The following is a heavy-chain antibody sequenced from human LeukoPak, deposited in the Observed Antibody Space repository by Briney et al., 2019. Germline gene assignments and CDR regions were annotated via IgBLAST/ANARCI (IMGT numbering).Heavy chain of an antibody. CDR1: GGSIRTSSYY. Sequence: SETLSLTCVVSGGSIRTSSYYWAWIRQPPGKGLEWIVSMYYSGSIYYNSSLKSLITVSVDTSKTQFSLKLSSVTAADTAVYYCARLNPLAAFDIWGQGTMVTVSS. CDR2: MYYSGSI. CDR3: ARLNPLAAFDI. V-gene: IGHV4-39*01. J-gene: IGHJ3*02.